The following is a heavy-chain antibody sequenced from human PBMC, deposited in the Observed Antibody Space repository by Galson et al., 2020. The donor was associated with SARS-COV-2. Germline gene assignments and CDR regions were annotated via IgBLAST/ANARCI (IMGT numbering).Heavy chain of an antibody. CDR1: GFTFDDYG. CDR2: IIWNGGST. J-gene: IGHJ3*02. V-gene: IGHV3-20*04. D-gene: IGHD1-1*01. CDR3: AKVYGMATAQDAFDI. Sequence: GGSLRLSCAASGFTFDDYGMSWVRQVPGKGLEWVSAIIWNGGSTAYADSVKGRFTISRDNAKNSLSLRINSLRAEDTALYYCAKVYGMATAQDAFDIWGRGTMVTVSS.